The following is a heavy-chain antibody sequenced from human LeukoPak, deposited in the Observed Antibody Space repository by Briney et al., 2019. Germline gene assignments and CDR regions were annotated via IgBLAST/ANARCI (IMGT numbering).Heavy chain of an antibody. J-gene: IGHJ5*02. V-gene: IGHV1-2*02. CDR1: GYTFNDYY. CDR3: ARLGENGLLTGYFYP. Sequence: ASVKVSCKASGYTFNDYYMHWVRQAPGQGLEWMGRINPDSGGTDYAQKFQGRVTMTRDTSITTAYMDLDRLRSDDTAVYYCARLGENGLLTGYFYPWGQGTMVTVSS. D-gene: IGHD3-9*01. CDR2: INPDSGGT.